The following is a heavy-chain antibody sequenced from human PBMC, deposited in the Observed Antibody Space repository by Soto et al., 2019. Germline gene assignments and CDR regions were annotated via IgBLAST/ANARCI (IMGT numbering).Heavy chain of an antibody. CDR3: AKCMQAYWNYDAHHI. V-gene: IGHV3-23*01. CDR1: FFTFTTYY. J-gene: IGHJ3*02. D-gene: IGHD1-7*01. Sequence: GGSRRLACAGPFFTFTTYYMTWVRQSPGKGLEWVAHITATGATTYYADSVKGRFTISRDTSKNTLYLQMNSLRAEDTALYYCAKCMQAYWNYDAHHIWGQGTMVTVSS. CDR2: ITATGATT.